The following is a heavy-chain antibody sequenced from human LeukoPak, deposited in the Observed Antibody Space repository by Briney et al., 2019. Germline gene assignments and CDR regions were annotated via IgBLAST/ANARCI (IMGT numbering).Heavy chain of an antibody. Sequence: GGSLRLSCAASGFTFDDYTMHWVRQAPGKGLEWVSSISSSSSYIYYADSVKGRFTISRDNAKNSLYLQMNSLRAEDTAVYYCARGIDAFDIWGQGTMVTVSS. V-gene: IGHV3-21*01. CDR2: ISSSSSYI. J-gene: IGHJ3*02. CDR1: GFTFDDYT. CDR3: ARGIDAFDI.